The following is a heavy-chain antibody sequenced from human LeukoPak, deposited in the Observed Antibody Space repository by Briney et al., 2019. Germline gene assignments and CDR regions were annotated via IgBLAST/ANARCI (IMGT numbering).Heavy chain of an antibody. CDR1: GYTFTSYG. CDR3: ARDPPTKYYDFWSGYPIGGMDV. CDR2: ISAYNGNT. Sequence: GASVKVSCKASGYTFTSYGISWVRQAPGQGLEWMGWISAYNGNTNYAQKLQGRVTMTTDTSTSTAYMELRSLRSGDTAVYYCARDPPTKYYDFWSGYPIGGMDVWGQGATVTVSS. V-gene: IGHV1-18*01. J-gene: IGHJ6*02. D-gene: IGHD3-3*01.